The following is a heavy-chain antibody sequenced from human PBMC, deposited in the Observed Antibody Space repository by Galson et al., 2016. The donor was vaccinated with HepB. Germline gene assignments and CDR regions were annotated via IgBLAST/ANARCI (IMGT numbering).Heavy chain of an antibody. CDR1: GFTFSYYN. Sequence: SLRLSCAASGFTFSYYNMNWVRQAPGKGLEWVANIKEDGTEKYYVDSVNGRFTISRDNAKNSVYLQMNSLRAEDTAVYYCAREGLAELVRPFDYWGQGALVTVSS. D-gene: IGHD3-10*01. CDR2: IKEDGTEK. J-gene: IGHJ4*02. V-gene: IGHV3-7*01. CDR3: AREGLAELVRPFDY.